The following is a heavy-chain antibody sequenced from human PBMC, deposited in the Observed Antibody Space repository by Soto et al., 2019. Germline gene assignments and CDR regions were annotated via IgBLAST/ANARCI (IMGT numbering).Heavy chain of an antibody. CDR3: ATVPVSPWTMARKNWFDP. CDR2: FDPEDGET. J-gene: IGHJ5*02. D-gene: IGHD3-10*01. V-gene: IGHV1-24*01. Sequence: GASVKVSCKVSGYTLTELSMHWVRQAPGKGLEWMGGFDPEDGETIYAQKFQGRVTMTEDTSTDTAYMELSSLRSEDTAVYYCATVPVSPWTMARKNWFDPWGQGTLVTVSS. CDR1: GYTLTELS.